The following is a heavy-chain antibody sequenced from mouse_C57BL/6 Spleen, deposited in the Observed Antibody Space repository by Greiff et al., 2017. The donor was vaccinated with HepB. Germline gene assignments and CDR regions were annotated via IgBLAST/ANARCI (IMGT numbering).Heavy chain of an antibody. CDR2: IYPGSGNT. CDR3: ARSPAYLDY. V-gene: IGHV1-66*01. Sequence: VHLVESGPELVKPGASVKISCKASGYSFTSYYIHWVKQRPGQGLEWIGWIYPGSGNTKYNEKFKGKATLTADTSSSTAYMQLSSLTSEDSAVYYCARSPAYLDYWGQGTTLTVSS. J-gene: IGHJ2*01. CDR1: GYSFTSYY.